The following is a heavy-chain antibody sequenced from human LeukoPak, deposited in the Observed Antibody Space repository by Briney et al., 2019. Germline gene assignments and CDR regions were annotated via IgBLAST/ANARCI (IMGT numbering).Heavy chain of an antibody. D-gene: IGHD2-2*01. Sequence: GGSLRLSCGASGFTFSSYSMNWVRQAPGKGLEWVSYIGAAGSTIYYADSVKGRFTISRDNAKNSLFLQMNSLRAEDTAVYYCARDSSTYAGPPDYWGQGTLVTVSS. CDR2: IGAAGSTI. V-gene: IGHV3-48*01. CDR1: GFTFSSYS. CDR3: ARDSSTYAGPPDY. J-gene: IGHJ4*02.